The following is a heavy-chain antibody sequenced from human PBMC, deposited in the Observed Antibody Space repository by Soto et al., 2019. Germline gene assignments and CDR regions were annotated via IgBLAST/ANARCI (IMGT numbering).Heavy chain of an antibody. CDR2: TYYRSKWYN. J-gene: IGHJ6*02. CDR1: GDSVSSNSAA. V-gene: IGHV6-1*01. CDR3: AGGASYYDILTGPHSYGMDV. D-gene: IGHD3-9*01. Sequence: SQTLSLTCAISGDSVSSNSAAWNWIRQSPSRGLEWLGRTYYRSKWYNDYAVSVKSRITINPDTSKNQFSLQLNSVTPEDTAVYYCAGGASYYDILTGPHSYGMDVWGQGTTVTVSS.